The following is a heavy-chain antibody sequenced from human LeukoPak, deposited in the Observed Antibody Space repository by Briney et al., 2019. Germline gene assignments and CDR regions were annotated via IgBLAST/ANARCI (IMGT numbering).Heavy chain of an antibody. D-gene: IGHD3-9*01. V-gene: IGHV3-30*02. J-gene: IGHJ4*02. CDR1: GFTFSSYG. Sequence: PGGSLRLSCAASGFTFSSYGMHWVRQAPGKGLEWVAFIRYDGSNKYYADSVKGRFTISRDNSKNTLYLQMNSLRAEDTAVYYCAKGPLRYFDWLLYPPSIYFDYWGQGTLVTVSS. CDR2: IRYDGSNK. CDR3: AKGPLRYFDWLLYPPSIYFDY.